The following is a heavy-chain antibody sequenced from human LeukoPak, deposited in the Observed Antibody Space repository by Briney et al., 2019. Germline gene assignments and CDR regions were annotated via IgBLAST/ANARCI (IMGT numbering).Heavy chain of an antibody. CDR1: GFTFSGYY. CDR3: ATLLGSGSPTAYNWFDP. CDR2: ISSSGTSI. Sequence: GGSLRLSCAASGFTFSGYYISWIRQAPGKGLEWVSYISSSGTSIYYADSVQGRSIISRDTAKNSLYLQMNSLRPEDTAVYYCATLLGSGSPTAYNWFDPWGQGTLVTVSS. J-gene: IGHJ5*02. V-gene: IGHV3-11*01. D-gene: IGHD3-10*01.